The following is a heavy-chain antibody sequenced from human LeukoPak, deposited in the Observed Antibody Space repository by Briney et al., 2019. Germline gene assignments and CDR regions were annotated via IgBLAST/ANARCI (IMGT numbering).Heavy chain of an antibody. CDR2: IYYSGST. CDR3: ARARGEMATIPDY. V-gene: IGHV4-59*01. D-gene: IGHD5-24*01. J-gene: IGHJ4*02. Sequence: SETLSLTCTVSGGSISSYYWSWIRQPPGKGLEWIGYIYYSGSTNYNPSLKSRVTISVDTSKNQFSLKLSSVTAADTAVHYCARARGEMATIPDYWGQGTLVTVSS. CDR1: GGSISSYY.